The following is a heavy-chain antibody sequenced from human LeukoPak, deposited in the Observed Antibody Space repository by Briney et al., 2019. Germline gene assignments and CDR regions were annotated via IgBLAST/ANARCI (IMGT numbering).Heavy chain of an antibody. V-gene: IGHV3-21*01. CDR2: ISSSSSYI. CDR1: GFTFSSYS. J-gene: IGHJ5*02. Sequence: GGSLRLSCAASGFTFSSYSMNWVRQAPGKGLEWVSSISSSSSYIYYADSVKGRFTISRDNAKNSLYLQMNSLRAEDTAVYYCARGAVVIIDTWFDPWGQGTLVTVSS. D-gene: IGHD3-3*01. CDR3: ARGAVVIIDTWFDP.